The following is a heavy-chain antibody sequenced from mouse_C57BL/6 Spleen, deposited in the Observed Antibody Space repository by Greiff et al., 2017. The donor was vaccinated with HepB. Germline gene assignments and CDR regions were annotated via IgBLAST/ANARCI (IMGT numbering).Heavy chain of an antibody. J-gene: IGHJ2*01. D-gene: IGHD2-2*01. CDR3: ARGGYDALDFDY. CDR2: INPYNGGT. Sequence: EVQLQQSGPVLVKPGASVKMSCKASGYTFTDYYMNWVKQSHGKSLEWIGVINPYNGGTSYNQKFKGKATLTVDKSSSTAYMELNSLTSEDSAVYYCARGGYDALDFDYWGQGTTLTVSS. CDR1: GYTFTDYY. V-gene: IGHV1-19*01.